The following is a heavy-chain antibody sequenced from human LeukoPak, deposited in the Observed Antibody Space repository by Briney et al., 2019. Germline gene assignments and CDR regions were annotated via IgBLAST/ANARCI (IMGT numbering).Heavy chain of an antibody. CDR2: VSTSGSYI. CDR3: ARNYDY. J-gene: IGHJ4*02. V-gene: IGHV3-21*01. Sequence: GGSLRLSCAVSGFTFGSYSMNWVRQAPGKGLEWVSFVSTSGSYIYYADSVKGRFTISRDNAKNSLYLQMNSLRAEDTAVYYCARNYDYWGQGTLVTVSS. CDR1: GFTFGSYS.